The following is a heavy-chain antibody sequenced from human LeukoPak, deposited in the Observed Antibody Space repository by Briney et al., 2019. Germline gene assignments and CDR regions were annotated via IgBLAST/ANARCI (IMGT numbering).Heavy chain of an antibody. J-gene: IGHJ4*02. CDR3: ARVYCSGGSCQFDY. V-gene: IGHV1-69*13. D-gene: IGHD2-15*01. CDR2: IIPIFGTA. CDR1: GGTLSSYA. Sequence: SVKVSCTASGGTLSSYAISWVRQAPGQGLEWMGGIIPIFGTANYAQKFQGRVTITADESTSTAYMELSSLRSEDTAVYYCARVYCSGGSCQFDYWGQGTLVTVSS.